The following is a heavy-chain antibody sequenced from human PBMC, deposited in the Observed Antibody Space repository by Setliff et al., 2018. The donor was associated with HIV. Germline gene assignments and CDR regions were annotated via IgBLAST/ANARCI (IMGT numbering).Heavy chain of an antibody. CDR3: AIGSSNWPHRPNNYYFDY. V-gene: IGHV1-3*01. J-gene: IGHJ4*02. Sequence: ASVKVSCKASGDTFTTYALHWVRQAPGQRLEWMGWINAGNGDTKSSQKFQGRVTITRDTPASTAYMELSSLRSEDTGVYYCAIGSSNWPHRPNNYYFDYWGQGTPVTVSS. CDR1: GDTFTTYA. D-gene: IGHD6-13*01. CDR2: INAGNGDT.